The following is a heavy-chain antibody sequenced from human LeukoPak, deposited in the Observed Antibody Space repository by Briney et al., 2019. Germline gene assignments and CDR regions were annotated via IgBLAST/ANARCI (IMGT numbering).Heavy chain of an antibody. Sequence: SETLSLTCAVSGYSISSGYYWGWIRQPPGKGLEWIGSIYHSGSTYYNPSLKSRVTISVDTSKNQFSLKLSSVTAADTAVYYCARLIHYYDSSGPAYYYYYYMDVWGKGTTVTVSS. J-gene: IGHJ6*03. CDR3: ARLIHYYDSSGPAYYYYYYMDV. V-gene: IGHV4-38-2*01. CDR1: GYSISSGYY. CDR2: IYHSGST. D-gene: IGHD3-22*01.